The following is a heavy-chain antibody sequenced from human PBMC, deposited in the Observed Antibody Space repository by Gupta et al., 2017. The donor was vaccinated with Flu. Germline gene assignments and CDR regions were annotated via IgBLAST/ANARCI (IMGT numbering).Heavy chain of an antibody. J-gene: IGHJ6*02. CDR3: AKDLGDYGDYYGMDV. D-gene: IGHD4-17*01. V-gene: IGHV3-30*18. Sequence: QVQLVESGGGVVQPGRTLPLFCAGSGFTFSSYGMHWGRQAPGKGLEWVAVISYDGSNKYYADSVKGRFTISRDNSKNTLYLQMNSLRAEDTAVYYCAKDLGDYGDYYGMDVWGQGTTVTVSS. CDR1: GFTFSSYG. CDR2: ISYDGSNK.